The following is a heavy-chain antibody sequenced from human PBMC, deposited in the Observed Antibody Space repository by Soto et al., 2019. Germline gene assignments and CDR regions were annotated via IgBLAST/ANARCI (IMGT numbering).Heavy chain of an antibody. D-gene: IGHD2-15*01. CDR2: FYSDGST. V-gene: IGHV3-53*01. CDR3: APHVSCSGGSCQYDAFAI. Sequence: PGGSLRLSCAASGFTVSSNFMNWVRRAPGRGLEWVSVFYSDGSTYYADSVKGRFAMSRDTSENTLYLQMNSLGAEDTAAYYCAPHVSCSGGSCQYDAFAIRGQGTMVTVSS. J-gene: IGHJ3*02. CDR1: GFTVSSNF.